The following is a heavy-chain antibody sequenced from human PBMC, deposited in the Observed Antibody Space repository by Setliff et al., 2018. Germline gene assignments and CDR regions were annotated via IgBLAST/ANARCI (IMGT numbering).Heavy chain of an antibody. J-gene: IGHJ4*02. D-gene: IGHD3-10*01. CDR1: GFTFSSHW. V-gene: IGHV3-7*01. CDR2: INQDGSET. Sequence: GGSLRLSCAASGFTFSSHWMTWVRQAPGKGLEWVANINQDGSETYYVDSLKGRFSVSRDNGKNSLYLQMNSLRAEDSAVYYCASYYYGSGSSYIPPHFDYWGLGTRVTVSS. CDR3: ASYYYGSGSSYIPPHFDY.